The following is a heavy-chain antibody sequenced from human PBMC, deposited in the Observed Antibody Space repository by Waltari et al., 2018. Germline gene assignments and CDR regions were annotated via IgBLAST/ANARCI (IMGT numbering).Heavy chain of an antibody. CDR1: GFTFSDYY. J-gene: IGHJ6*03. V-gene: IGHV3-72*01. CDR2: SRNEANSYTT. Sequence: EVRLVESGGGLVQPGGSLRLSCAASGFTFSDYYMDWVRQAPGKGLEWVGRSRNEANSYTTIYAASVRGRFTISRDESEKSLYLQMNSLKTEDTAVYYCARQEWGDGEYWGYYYMDVWGKGTTVTVSS. CDR3: ARQEWGDGEYWGYYYMDV. D-gene: IGHD4-17*01.